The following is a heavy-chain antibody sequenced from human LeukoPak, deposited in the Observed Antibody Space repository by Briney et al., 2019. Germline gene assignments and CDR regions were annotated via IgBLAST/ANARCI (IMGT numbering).Heavy chain of an antibody. CDR1: GFTFSGSA. CDR3: ARRLGPGLRFLEFVGMDV. V-gene: IGHV3-33*08. J-gene: IGHJ6*02. Sequence: PGGSLKLSCAASGFTFSGSAMHWVRQAPGKGLEWVAVIWYDGSNKYYADSVKGRFTISRVNSKNTLYLQMNSLRAEDTAVYYCARRLGPGLRFLEFVGMDVWGQGTTVTVSS. D-gene: IGHD3-3*01. CDR2: IWYDGSNK.